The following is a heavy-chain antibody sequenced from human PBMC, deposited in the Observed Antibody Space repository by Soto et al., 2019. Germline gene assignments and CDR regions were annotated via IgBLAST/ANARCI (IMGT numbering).Heavy chain of an antibody. J-gene: IGHJ6*02. CDR2: IYPGDSDT. V-gene: IGHV5-51*03. D-gene: IGHD2-2*01. CDR1: GYSFTSYW. CDR3: VRLYCSSTSCHNYYGMEV. Sequence: EVQLVQSGAEVKKPGESLKISCKGSGYSFTSYWIGWVRQMPGKGLEWMGIIYPGDSDTRYSPSFQGQVTISADKSISTAYLQWSSLKASDTAMYYCVRLYCSSTSCHNYYGMEVWGQGTTVTVSS.